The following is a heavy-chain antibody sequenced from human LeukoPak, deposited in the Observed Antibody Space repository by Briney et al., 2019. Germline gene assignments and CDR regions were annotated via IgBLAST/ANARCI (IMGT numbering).Heavy chain of an antibody. Sequence: KPSETLSLTCAVYGGSFSGYYWSWIRKPPGKGLEWIGEINHSGSTNYNPSLKSRVTISVDTSKNQFSLKLSSVTAADTAVYYYARGYLAAAGTGGDYWGQGTLVTVSS. CDR1: GGSFSGYY. CDR2: INHSGST. D-gene: IGHD6-13*01. J-gene: IGHJ4*02. CDR3: ARGYLAAAGTGGDY. V-gene: IGHV4-34*01.